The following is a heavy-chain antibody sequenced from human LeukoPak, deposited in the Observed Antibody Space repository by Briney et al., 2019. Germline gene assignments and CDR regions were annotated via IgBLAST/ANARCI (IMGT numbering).Heavy chain of an antibody. V-gene: IGHV3-30*02. J-gene: IGHJ4*02. D-gene: IGHD6-13*01. CDR1: GFTFSSYG. Sequence: PGGSLRLSXAASGFTFSSYGMHWVCQAPGKGLEWVAFIRYDGSNKYYADSVKGRFTISRDNSKNTLYLQMNSLRAEDTAVYYCAKEIRVAAAGTGWGQGTLVTVSS. CDR3: AKEIRVAAAGTG. CDR2: IRYDGSNK.